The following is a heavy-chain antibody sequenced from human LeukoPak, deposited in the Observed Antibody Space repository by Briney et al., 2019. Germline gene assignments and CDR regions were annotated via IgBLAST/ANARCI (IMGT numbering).Heavy chain of an antibody. Sequence: SETLSLTCAVYGGSFSGYYWSWIRQPPGKGLEWIGEINHSGSTNYNPSLESRVTISVDTSKNQFSLKLSSVTAADTAVYYCAIMVRGSYDYWGQGTLVTVSS. V-gene: IGHV4-34*01. D-gene: IGHD3-10*01. CDR3: AIMVRGSYDY. CDR2: INHSGST. CDR1: GGSFSGYY. J-gene: IGHJ4*02.